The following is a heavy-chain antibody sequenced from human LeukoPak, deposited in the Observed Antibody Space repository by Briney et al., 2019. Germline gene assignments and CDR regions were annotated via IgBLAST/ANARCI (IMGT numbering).Heavy chain of an antibody. CDR2: MNPNSGNT. J-gene: IGHJ4*02. CDR3: ASAGDSSGWYYFDY. D-gene: IGHD6-19*01. V-gene: IGHV1-8*01. Sequence: ASVKVSCKASGYTFTSYDINWVRQATGQGLEWMGWMNPNSGNTGYAQKFQGRVTMTRNTSISTAYMELSSLRSEDTAVYYCASAGDSSGWYYFDYWGQGTLVTVSS. CDR1: GYTFTSYD.